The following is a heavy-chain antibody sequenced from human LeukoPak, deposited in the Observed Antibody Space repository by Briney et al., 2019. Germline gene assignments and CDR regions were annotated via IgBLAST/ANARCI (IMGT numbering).Heavy chain of an antibody. D-gene: IGHD6-19*01. CDR3: ARDLSGWYPIDY. J-gene: IGHJ4*02. V-gene: IGHV3-33*01. Sequence: GGSLRLSCAASGFTFSSYGMHWVRQAPGKGLEWVAVTWYDGSNKYFADSVRGRFTISRDNSKNTLYLQMNSLRAEDTAVYYCARDLSGWYPIDYWGQGTLVTVSS. CDR1: GFTFSSYG. CDR2: TWYDGSNK.